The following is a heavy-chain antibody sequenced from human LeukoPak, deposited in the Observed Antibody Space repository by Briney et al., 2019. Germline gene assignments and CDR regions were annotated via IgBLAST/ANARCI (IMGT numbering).Heavy chain of an antibody. CDR2: ISHSGST. Sequence: SETLSLTCAVYGGSFSGYYWSWIRQPPGKGLEWIGEISHSGSTNYNPSLKSRVTISVDTSKNQFSLKLSSVTAADTAVYYCARGPSYGRYYYYGMDVWGQGTTVTVSS. V-gene: IGHV4-34*01. J-gene: IGHJ6*02. CDR3: ARGPSYGRYYYYGMDV. CDR1: GGSFSGYY. D-gene: IGHD5-18*01.